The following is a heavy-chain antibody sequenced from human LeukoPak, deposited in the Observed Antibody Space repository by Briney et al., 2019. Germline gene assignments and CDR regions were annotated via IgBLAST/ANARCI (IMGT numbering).Heavy chain of an antibody. CDR2: INSDGGST. CDR3: ASMNGHAFDI. Sequence: GGSLRLSCAASGFTLSSYWMHWVRQAPGKELVWVSGINSDGGSTRYADSVKGRFIITRDNAKNMLYLQMNSLRAEDTAVYYCASMNGHAFDIWGQGTRVTVSS. CDR1: GFTLSSYW. V-gene: IGHV3-74*01. D-gene: IGHD2-8*01. J-gene: IGHJ3*02.